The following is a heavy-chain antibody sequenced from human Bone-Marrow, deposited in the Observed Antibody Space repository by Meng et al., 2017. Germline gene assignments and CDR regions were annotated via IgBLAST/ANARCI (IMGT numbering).Heavy chain of an antibody. D-gene: IGHD1-7*01. Sequence: QVQLQEPGPGLVKPSGTLSLPCTVSGDSVSSDIWWSWVRQPPGKGLEWIGEVYHRGDTNYNPSLKSRVDISVDKSKNQFYLSLFSVTASDTAVYYCGRDQGRELINHWGQGTLVTVSS. CDR2: VYHRGDT. CDR3: GRDQGRELINH. CDR1: GDSVSSDIW. V-gene: IGHV4-4*02. J-gene: IGHJ4*02.